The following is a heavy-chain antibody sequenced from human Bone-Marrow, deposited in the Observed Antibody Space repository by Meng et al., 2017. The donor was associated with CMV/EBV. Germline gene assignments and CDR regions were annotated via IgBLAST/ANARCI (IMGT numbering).Heavy chain of an antibody. CDR3: SKDLGSCSSTSCEDYGMDV. D-gene: IGHD2-2*01. J-gene: IGHJ6*02. Sequence: LSLTCAASGFTSEDYAMHWVRQAPGQGLEWVSGIGWNSVSRGYADSVKGRVTISRDNAKNSMYLQMNSLRAEDTALYYCSKDLGSCSSTSCEDYGMDVWGQGTTVTVSS. V-gene: IGHV3-9*02. CDR2: IGWNSVSR. CDR1: GFTSEDYA.